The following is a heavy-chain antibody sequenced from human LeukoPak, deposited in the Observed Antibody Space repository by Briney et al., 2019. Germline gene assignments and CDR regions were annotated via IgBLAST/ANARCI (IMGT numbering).Heavy chain of an antibody. J-gene: IGHJ4*02. V-gene: IGHV4-34*01. CDR1: GGSFSGYY. CDR2: INHSGST. Sequence: PSETLSLTCAVYGGSFSGYYWSWIRQPPGKGLEWIGKINHSGSTNYNPSLKSRVTISVDTSKNQFSLKLSSVTAADTAVYYCARGRIGDYEGYFDYWGQGTLVTVSS. CDR3: ARGRIGDYEGYFDY. D-gene: IGHD4-17*01.